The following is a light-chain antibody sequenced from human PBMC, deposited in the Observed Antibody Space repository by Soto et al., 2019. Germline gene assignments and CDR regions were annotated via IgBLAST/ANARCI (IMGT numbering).Light chain of an antibody. CDR1: SRDIDAYDY. CDR3: CSFAGSFYV. CDR2: DVN. V-gene: IGLV2-11*01. Sequence: QSALTQPRSVSGSPGQSGAISCTGTSRDIDAYDYVSWYQQHPGKGPQVIISDVNRRASGVSYRFSGSKSGNTASLTISGLQIEDEADYYCCSFAGSFYVFGTGTKVTVL. J-gene: IGLJ1*01.